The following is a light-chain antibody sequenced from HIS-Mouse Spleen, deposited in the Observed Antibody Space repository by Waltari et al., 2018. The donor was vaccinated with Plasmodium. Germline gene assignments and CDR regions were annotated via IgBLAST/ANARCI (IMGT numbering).Light chain of an antibody. CDR1: QSISSY. V-gene: IGKV1-39*01. CDR3: QQGYSTPPT. CDR2: AAS. J-gene: IGKJ4*01. Sequence: DIQMTQSPSSLSASVGDRVTITCRASQSISSYLNWYHQKPGKAPKLLIYAASSLQSGVPSRFSGSGSGTDFTLTISSLQPEDFATYYCQQGYSTPPTFGGGTKVEIK.